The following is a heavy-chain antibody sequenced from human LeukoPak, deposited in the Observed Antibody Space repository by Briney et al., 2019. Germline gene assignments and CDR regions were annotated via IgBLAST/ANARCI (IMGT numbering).Heavy chain of an antibody. CDR2: IDPSDSFT. Sequence: GEPWHISAQSSGYSFSSNWISGARQMPAKGREWREKIDPSDSFTTYRRSLEGRVAISANKSLSTVYPQWSSLKASDNAIYYCARSGGVVSSCVSHWGQGTLVTVSS. J-gene: IGHJ4*02. CDR1: GYSFSSNW. D-gene: IGHD3-16*01. CDR3: ARSGGVVSSCVSH. V-gene: IGHV5-10-1*01.